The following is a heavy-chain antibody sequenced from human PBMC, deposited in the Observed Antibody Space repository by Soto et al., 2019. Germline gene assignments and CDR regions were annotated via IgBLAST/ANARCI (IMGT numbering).Heavy chain of an antibody. CDR1: GFTFSSYG. CDR2: ISSDGTT. J-gene: IGHJ4*02. V-gene: IGHV3-48*01. D-gene: IGHD3-10*01. Sequence: EVQLVESGGDFVRPGGSLRLSCAASGFTFSSYGMNWVRQVPVKGLEWVSHISSDGTTYYADSVKGRFTISRDNAKNSLYLQMNSLIVEDTAVYYCARAPGYGDIDYWGRGTLVTVSS. CDR3: ARAPGYGDIDY.